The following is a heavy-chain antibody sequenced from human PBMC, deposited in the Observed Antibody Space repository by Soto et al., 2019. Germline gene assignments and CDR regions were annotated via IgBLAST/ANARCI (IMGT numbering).Heavy chain of an antibody. CDR3: ARGSPTTVTTWFDP. D-gene: IGHD4-17*01. Sequence: QLQLVQSGAEVKKPGSSVKVSCKASGGTFSNFANNWVRQAPGQGLEWMGGIIPVFGKAKYAQKFQGRVQFTADESTSTAYMEVNSLTSEDTAVYYCARGSPTTVTTWFDPWGQGTLVTVSS. J-gene: IGHJ5*02. CDR2: IIPVFGKA. V-gene: IGHV1-69*01. CDR1: GGTFSNFA.